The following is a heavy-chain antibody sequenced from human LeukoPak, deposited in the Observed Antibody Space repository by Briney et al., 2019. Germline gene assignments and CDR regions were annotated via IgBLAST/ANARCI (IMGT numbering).Heavy chain of an antibody. Sequence: GGSLRLSCAASGFTFSDSAMDWVRQAPGKGLEWVSLISHSGANTFYADSVKGRFSVSRDNSKNTMYLQMNSLRAEDTAVYYCAKDLLRLGEQYYYDSSGYYYDYWGQGTLVTVSS. CDR1: GFTFSDSA. J-gene: IGHJ4*02. CDR3: AKDLLRLGEQYYYDSSGYYYDY. CDR2: ISHSGANT. D-gene: IGHD3-22*01. V-gene: IGHV3-23*01.